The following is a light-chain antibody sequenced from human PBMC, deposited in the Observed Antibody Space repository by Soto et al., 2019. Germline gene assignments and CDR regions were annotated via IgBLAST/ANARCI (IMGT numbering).Light chain of an antibody. J-gene: IGKJ4*01. CDR1: HDVSRY. Sequence: EIQMTQSPSSLSASEGERVTLTCQSTHDVSRYLTWFQQKPGEAPQLLIYDASNLERGVPSRFSGRGSGTDFTLTISRLQPEDVATYYGQQYNSMYSFGGGTEVEIK. CDR3: QQYNSMYS. V-gene: IGKV1-33*01. CDR2: DAS.